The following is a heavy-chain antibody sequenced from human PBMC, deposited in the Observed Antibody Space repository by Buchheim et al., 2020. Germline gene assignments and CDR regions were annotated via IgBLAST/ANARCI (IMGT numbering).Heavy chain of an antibody. CDR3: ARVASIFGVVIKRYFDY. CDR2: INTNTGNP. D-gene: IGHD3-3*01. V-gene: IGHV7-4-1*02. CDR1: GYSFTSYG. J-gene: IGHJ4*02. Sequence: QVQLVQSGSELKKPGASVKVSCKAPGYSFTSYGMSWVRQAPGQGFEWMGWINTNTGNPTYAQGFTGRFVFSLGTSVSTAYLQISSLKAEDTAVYYCARVASIFGVVIKRYFDYWGQGTL.